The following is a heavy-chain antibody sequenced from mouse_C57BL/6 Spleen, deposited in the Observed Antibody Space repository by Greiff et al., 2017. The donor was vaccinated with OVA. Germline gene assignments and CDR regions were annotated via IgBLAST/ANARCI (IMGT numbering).Heavy chain of an antibody. Sequence: QVQLKQSGAELVRPGASVTLSCKASGYTFTDYEMHWVKQTPVNGLEWIGAIDPETGGTGYNQKFKGKAILTADKSSSTAYMELRSLTSEDSAVYYCTKSTYDGYYRFAYWGQGTLVTVSA. CDR2: IDPETGGT. CDR1: GYTFTDYE. J-gene: IGHJ3*01. V-gene: IGHV1-15*01. CDR3: TKSTYDGYYRFAY. D-gene: IGHD2-3*01.